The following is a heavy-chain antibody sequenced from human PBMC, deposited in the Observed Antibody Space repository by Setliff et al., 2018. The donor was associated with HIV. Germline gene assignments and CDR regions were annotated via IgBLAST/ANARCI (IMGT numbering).Heavy chain of an antibody. CDR1: GYTFTGHY. CDR3: ARDKGAGDCSGGYWDYHYYMDG. J-gene: IGHJ6*03. V-gene: IGHV1-2*06. D-gene: IGHD2-15*01. Sequence: GASVKVSCKASGYTFTGHYIHWVRQAPGQGLEWMGRINPNSAGTNYAQTFKGRVTMTRDTSISTAYRELSRLRLDDTAVDYCARDKGAGDCSGGYWDYHYYMDGWGSGTTVTVAS. CDR2: INPNSAGT.